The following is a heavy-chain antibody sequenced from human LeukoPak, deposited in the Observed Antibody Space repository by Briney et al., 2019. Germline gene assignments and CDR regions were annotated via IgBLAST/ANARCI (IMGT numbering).Heavy chain of an antibody. V-gene: IGHV1-69*04. D-gene: IGHD6-19*01. CDR2: VIPILGIA. Sequence: SVKVSCKASGGTSSSYAISWVGQAPGQGVEWMGRVIPILGIANYAQKFQGRGTLIADKSKKTAFTELSRVDRGDTAFYYCWRSPPEYSSGGSLRALFDYWGQGTLVTVSS. J-gene: IGHJ4*02. CDR3: WRSPPEYSSGGSLRALFDY. CDR1: GGTSSSYA.